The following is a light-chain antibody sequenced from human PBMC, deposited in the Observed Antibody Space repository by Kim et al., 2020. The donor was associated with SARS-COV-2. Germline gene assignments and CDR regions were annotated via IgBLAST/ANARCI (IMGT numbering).Light chain of an antibody. J-gene: IGKJ1*01. V-gene: IGKV3-20*01. CDR3: QHYGSSSWT. CDR1: QSVSSSF. CDR2: AAS. Sequence: SPGDRATLSGRASQSVSSSFLAWYQQKFGQAPRLLIYAASTRATGVPDRFSGSGSGTDFTLTISRLEPEDFAVYYCQHYGSSSWTFGQGTKVDIK.